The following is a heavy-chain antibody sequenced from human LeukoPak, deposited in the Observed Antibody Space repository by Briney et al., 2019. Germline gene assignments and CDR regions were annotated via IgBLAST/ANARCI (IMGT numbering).Heavy chain of an antibody. D-gene: IGHD3-10*01. Sequence: PGGSLRLSCAASGFTFSSYAMSWVRQAPGKGLEWVSAISGSGGSTYYADSVKGRFTISRDNSKNTLYLQMNSLRAEDTAVYYCARDTHHGSGRGYYYGMDVWGQGTTVTVSS. CDR1: GFTFSSYA. CDR2: ISGSGGST. J-gene: IGHJ6*02. V-gene: IGHV3-23*01. CDR3: ARDTHHGSGRGYYYGMDV.